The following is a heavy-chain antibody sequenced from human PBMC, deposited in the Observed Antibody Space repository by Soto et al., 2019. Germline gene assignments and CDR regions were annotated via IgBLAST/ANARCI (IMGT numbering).Heavy chain of an antibody. V-gene: IGHV5-10-1*01. J-gene: IGHJ5*02. D-gene: IGHD2-2*01. Sequence: GESLKISCTGFGYTFTTFWISWVRQMPGRGLEWMGRIDPRDFYTNYSPSFQGHVTISVDKSISTAYLQWGSLKASDTAMYYCARLYCSSSTCDSWFDPWGQGTLVTVSS. CDR3: ARLYCSSSTCDSWFDP. CDR1: GYTFTTFW. CDR2: IDPRDFYT.